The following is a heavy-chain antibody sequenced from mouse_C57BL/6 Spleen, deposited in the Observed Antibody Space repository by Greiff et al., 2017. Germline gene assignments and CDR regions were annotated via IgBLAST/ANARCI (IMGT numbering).Heavy chain of an antibody. CDR2: IYPGDGDT. D-gene: IGHD1-1*01. V-gene: IGHV1-82*01. Sequence: VQLQQSGPELVKPGASVKISCKASGYAFSSSWMNWVKQRPGKGLEWIGRIYPGDGDTNYNGKFKGKATLTADKSSSTAYMQLSSLTSEDSAVYFCARKGVVAHWYFDGWGTGTTVTVSS. CDR1: GYAFSSSW. CDR3: ARKGVVAHWYFDG. J-gene: IGHJ1*03.